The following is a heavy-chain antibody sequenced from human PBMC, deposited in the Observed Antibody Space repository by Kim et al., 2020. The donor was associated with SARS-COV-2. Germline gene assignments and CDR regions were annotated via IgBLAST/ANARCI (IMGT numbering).Heavy chain of an antibody. J-gene: IGHJ6*02. V-gene: IGHV3-30*04. D-gene: IGHD6-13*01. CDR3: ARDGPYSSSWYITYLTYYYYGMDA. CDR2: ISYDGSNK. CDR1: GFTFSSYA. Sequence: GGSLRLSCAASGFTFSSYAMHWVRQAPGKGLEWVAVISYDGSNKYYADSVKGRFTISRDNSKNTLYLQMNSLRAEDTAVYYCARDGPYSSSWYITYLTYYYYGMDAWGQGTTVTVSS.